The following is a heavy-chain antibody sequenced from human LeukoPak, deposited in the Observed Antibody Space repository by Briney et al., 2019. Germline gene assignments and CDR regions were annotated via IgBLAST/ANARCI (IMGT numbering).Heavy chain of an antibody. CDR3: AKARGATYGTYYFDY. J-gene: IGHJ4*02. V-gene: IGHV3-23*01. CDR2: ISGSGGDT. CDR1: GFTFSSYA. D-gene: IGHD4/OR15-4a*01. Sequence: PGGSLRHSCAASGFTFSSYAMNWVRQAPGKGLEWVSISGSGGDTYYADSVKGRFTISRDNSKNTLYLQMNSLRAEDTAVYYCAKARGATYGTYYFDYWGQGTLVTVSS.